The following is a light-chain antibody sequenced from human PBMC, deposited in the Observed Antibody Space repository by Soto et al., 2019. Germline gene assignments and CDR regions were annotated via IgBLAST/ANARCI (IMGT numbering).Light chain of an antibody. CDR3: SSYTSTSTLV. Sequence: QSVLTQPASVSGSPGQSITISCTGTSSDVGGYNYVSWCQQHPGKAPKLIIYAVSNRPSGVSNRFSGSKSGDTASLTISGLQAEDEADYYCSSYTSTSTLVFGAGTKGTAL. J-gene: IGLJ1*01. CDR2: AVS. CDR1: SSDVGGYNY. V-gene: IGLV2-14*01.